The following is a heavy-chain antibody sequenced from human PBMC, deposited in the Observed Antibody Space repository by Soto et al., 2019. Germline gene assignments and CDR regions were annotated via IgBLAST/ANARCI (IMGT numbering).Heavy chain of an antibody. D-gene: IGHD6-19*01. J-gene: IGHJ4*02. CDR2: INAGNGNT. V-gene: IGHV1-3*01. CDR3: ARAQGYHSSGCLDY. Sequence: GASVKVSCKASGYTFTSYSMHWVRQAPGQRLEWTGWINAGNGNTKYSQKFQGRVTITRDTSASTAYMELSSLRSEDTAVYYCARAQGYHSSGCLDYWGQGTLVTVSS. CDR1: GYTFTSYS.